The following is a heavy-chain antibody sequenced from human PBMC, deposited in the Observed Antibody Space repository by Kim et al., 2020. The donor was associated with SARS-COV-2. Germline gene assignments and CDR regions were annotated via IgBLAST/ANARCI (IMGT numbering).Heavy chain of an antibody. J-gene: IGHJ4*02. CDR2: IYYSGTT. CDR1: GGSMSAFY. D-gene: IGHD6-19*01. CDR3: ARGGYSSL. V-gene: IGHV4-59*01. Sequence: SETLSLTCTVSGGSMSAFYWSWIRQSPGKGLEWLGYIYYSGTTNYNPSLKSRATISIDTSKNQFSLKLNSLTAADTAVCYCARGGYSSLWGQGTLVTVSS.